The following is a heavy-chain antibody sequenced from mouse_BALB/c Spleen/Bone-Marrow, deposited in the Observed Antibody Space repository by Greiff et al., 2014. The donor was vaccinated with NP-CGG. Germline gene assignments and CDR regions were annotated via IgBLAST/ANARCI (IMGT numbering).Heavy chain of an antibody. D-gene: IGHD2-4*01. CDR2: INSDGGST. CDR1: EYEFPSHD. Sequence: VQLKQSGGGLVQPGESLKLSCESNEYEFPSHDMSWVRKTPEKRLELVAAINSDGGSTYYPDTMERRFIISRDNTKKTLYLQMSSLRSEDTALYYCARHRYDYDGAMDYWGQGTSVTVSS. CDR3: ARHRYDYDGAMDY. J-gene: IGHJ4*01. V-gene: IGHV5-2*01.